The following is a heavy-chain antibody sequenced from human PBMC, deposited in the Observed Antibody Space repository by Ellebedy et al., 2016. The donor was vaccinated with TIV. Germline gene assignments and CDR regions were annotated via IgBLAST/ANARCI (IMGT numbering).Heavy chain of an antibody. V-gene: IGHV3-23*01. CDR3: AKYQQLVLVPFFDY. CDR2: ISGSGGST. Sequence: GESLKISXAASGFTFSSYSMNWVRQAPGKGLEWVSAISGSGGSTYYADSVKGRFTISRDNSKNTLYLQMNSLRAEDTAVYYCAKYQQLVLVPFFDYWGQGTLVTVSS. CDR1: GFTFSSYS. D-gene: IGHD6-13*01. J-gene: IGHJ4*02.